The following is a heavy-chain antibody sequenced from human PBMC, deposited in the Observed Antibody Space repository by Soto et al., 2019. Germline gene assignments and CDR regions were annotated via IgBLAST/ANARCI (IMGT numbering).Heavy chain of an antibody. CDR2: IYPGDHET. Sequence: GESLKISCKGSGYSFTSYWISCVRQMPGQGLEWMGIIYPGDHETRYRPSFLGKVTISAEKSISTAYLQWSSLEASDSAFYLCARSARSSPYFDVWGQGALVTVSS. CDR1: GYSFTSYW. V-gene: IGHV5-51*01. J-gene: IGHJ4*02. D-gene: IGHD6-13*01. CDR3: ARSARSSPYFDV.